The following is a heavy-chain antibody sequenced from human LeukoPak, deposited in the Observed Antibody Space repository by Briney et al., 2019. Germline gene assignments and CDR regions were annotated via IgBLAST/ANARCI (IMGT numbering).Heavy chain of an antibody. D-gene: IGHD6-19*01. CDR1: GYTFTIYY. V-gene: IGHV1-46*01. J-gene: IGHJ6*02. Sequence: GASVKVSCKASGYTFTIYYMHWVRQAPGQGLEWMGIINPSGGSTSYAQKYQGRVTMTRDTSTSTVYMELSSLRSEDTAVYYCARDVIAVAGTFLRDYGMDVWGQGTTVTVSS. CDR3: ARDVIAVAGTFLRDYGMDV. CDR2: INPSGGST.